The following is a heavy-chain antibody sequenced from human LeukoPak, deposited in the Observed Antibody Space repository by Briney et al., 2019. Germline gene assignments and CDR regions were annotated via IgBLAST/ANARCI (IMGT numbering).Heavy chain of an antibody. J-gene: IGHJ3*02. CDR1: GFTFGDYG. CDR2: INWNGGST. Sequence: GGSLRLSCAASGFTFGDYGMSWVRQAPGKGLEWVSGINWNGGSTGYADSVKGRFTISRDNAKNSLYLQMNSLRAEDTALYYCARPREGYGTDAFDIWGQGTVVTVSS. D-gene: IGHD5-18*01. CDR3: ARPREGYGTDAFDI. V-gene: IGHV3-20*04.